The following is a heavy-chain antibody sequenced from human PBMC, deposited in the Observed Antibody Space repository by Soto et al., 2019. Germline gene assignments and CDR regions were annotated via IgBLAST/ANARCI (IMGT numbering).Heavy chain of an antibody. J-gene: IGHJ3*02. CDR1: GFTFSNAW. CDR2: IKSKTDGGTT. D-gene: IGHD1-26*01. Sequence: GGSLRLSCAASGFTFSNAWMSWVRQAPGKGLEWVGRIKSKTDGGTTDYAAPVKGRFTISRDDSKNTLYLQVNSLKTEDTAVYYCTTDQKRNWWELLTDAFDIWGQGTMVTVSS. CDR3: TTDQKRNWWELLTDAFDI. V-gene: IGHV3-15*01.